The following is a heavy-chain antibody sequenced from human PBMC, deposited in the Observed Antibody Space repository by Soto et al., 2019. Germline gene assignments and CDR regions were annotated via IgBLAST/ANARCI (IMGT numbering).Heavy chain of an antibody. CDR2: IIPIFDIT. Sequence: GASVKVSCKASGGTFRSYSISWVRQAPGQGLEWMGGIIPIFDITNYAQKFQGRVTITADESTSTAYMELSSLGSDDTAVYYCARPDEGGYSSNHHYSYALDVWGPGTTVTVSS. CDR3: ARPDEGGYSSNHHYSYALDV. D-gene: IGHD3-22*01. CDR1: GGTFRSYS. V-gene: IGHV1-69*13. J-gene: IGHJ6*02.